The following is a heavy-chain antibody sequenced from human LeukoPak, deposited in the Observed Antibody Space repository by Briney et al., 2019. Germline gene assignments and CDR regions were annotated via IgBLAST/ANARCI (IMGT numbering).Heavy chain of an antibody. V-gene: IGHV3-21*01. CDR1: GFTFSSYS. CDR2: ISSSSSYI. J-gene: IGHJ4*02. Sequence: PGGSLRLSCAASGFTFSSYSMNWVRQAPGKGLEWVSSISSSSSYIYYADSVKGRFTISRDNAKNSLYLQMNSLRAGDTAVYYCARVSSSGYYYVDYWGQGTLVTVSS. D-gene: IGHD3-22*01. CDR3: ARVSSSGYYYVDY.